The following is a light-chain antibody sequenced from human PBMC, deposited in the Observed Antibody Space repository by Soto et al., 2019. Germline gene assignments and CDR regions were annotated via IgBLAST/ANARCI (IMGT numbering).Light chain of an antibody. CDR3: QQTYSSPSIT. J-gene: IGKJ5*01. CDR2: AAS. Sequence: DIQMTQSPSSLSASVGDRVTITCRASQNIGVYLNWYQKKPGKAPKLLIHAASSLHSGVPSTFSGSGSGTDFALTISSLQPEDFATYYCQQTYSSPSITFGQGTRLEIK. CDR1: QNIGVY. V-gene: IGKV1-39*01.